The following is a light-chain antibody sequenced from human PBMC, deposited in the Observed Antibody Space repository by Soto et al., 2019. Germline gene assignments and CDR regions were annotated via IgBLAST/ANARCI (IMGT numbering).Light chain of an antibody. Sequence: ENVLTQSPGTLSLFPGQRATLSCRASQSVDSSYLAWYQHKPGQAPRLLIYGAFSRATGTPDRFSGSASGTDFTLTISRLEAEAFAVYYCQQYGSTPPTFCQGTKVEIK. V-gene: IGKV3-20*01. CDR1: QSVDSSY. CDR2: GAF. CDR3: QQYGSTPPT. J-gene: IGKJ1*01.